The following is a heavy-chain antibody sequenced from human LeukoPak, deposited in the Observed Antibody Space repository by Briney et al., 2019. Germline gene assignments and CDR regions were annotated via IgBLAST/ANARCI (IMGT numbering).Heavy chain of an antibody. D-gene: IGHD2-2*01. V-gene: IGHV4-39*07. Sequence: SETLSLTCTVSGGSISSSSYYWGWIRQPPGKGLEWIGSIYYSGSTYYNPSLKSRVTISVDTSKNQFSLKLSSVTAADTAVYYCARDVFVAVPAAMLDYYYGMDVWGQGTTVTVSS. CDR2: IYYSGST. CDR3: ARDVFVAVPAAMLDYYYGMDV. CDR1: GGSISSSSYY. J-gene: IGHJ6*02.